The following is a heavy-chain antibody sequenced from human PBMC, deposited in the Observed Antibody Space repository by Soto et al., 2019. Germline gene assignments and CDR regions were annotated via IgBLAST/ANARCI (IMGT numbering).Heavy chain of an antibody. CDR1: GGSISSGDYY. Sequence: PSETLSLPCTVSGGSISSGDYYWGWIRQPPGKGLERIGYMYYSGSTYYNPSLKSRVTISVDTSKNQFSLKLSSVTAADTAVYYCARDNYDSSGYKIRAFDYWGQGTLVTVSS. V-gene: IGHV4-30-4*01. D-gene: IGHD3-22*01. CDR2: MYYSGST. J-gene: IGHJ4*02. CDR3: ARDNYDSSGYKIRAFDY.